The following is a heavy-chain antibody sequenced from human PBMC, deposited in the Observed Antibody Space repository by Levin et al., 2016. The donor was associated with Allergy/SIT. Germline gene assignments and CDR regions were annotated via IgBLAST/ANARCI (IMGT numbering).Heavy chain of an antibody. J-gene: IGHJ4*02. V-gene: IGHV4-59*01. CDR1: GGSISSYY. Sequence: SETLSLTCTVSGGSISSYYWSWIRQPPGKGLEWIGYIYYSGSTNYNPSLKSRVTISVDTSKNQFSLKLSSVTAADTAVYYCARASQAVAEAWIDYWGQGTLVTVSS. D-gene: IGHD6-19*01. CDR2: IYYSGST. CDR3: ARASQAVAEAWIDY.